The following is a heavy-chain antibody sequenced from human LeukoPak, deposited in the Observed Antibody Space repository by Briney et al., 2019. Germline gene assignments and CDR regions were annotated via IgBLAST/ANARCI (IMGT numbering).Heavy chain of an antibody. CDR3: AVRDGNNFDY. CDR1: GYTFTGYH. J-gene: IGHJ4*02. CDR2: INPNSGDT. D-gene: IGHD5-24*01. V-gene: IGHV1-2*06. Sequence: GASVKVSCKASGYTFTGYHMHWVRQAPGQGLEWMGRINPNSGDTNYAQKFQGRVTMTRDTSISTAYMELSRLRSDDTAVYYCAVRDGNNFDYWGQGTLVTVSS.